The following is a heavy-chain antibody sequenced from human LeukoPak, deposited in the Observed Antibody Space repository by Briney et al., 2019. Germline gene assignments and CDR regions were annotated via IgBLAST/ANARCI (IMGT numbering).Heavy chain of an antibody. V-gene: IGHV3-11*04. CDR2: ISSSGSTI. D-gene: IGHD3-10*01. CDR1: GFTFSDYY. Sequence: PGGSLRLSCAASGFTFSDYYMSWIRQAPGKGLEWVSYISSSGSTIYYADSVKGRFTISRDNAKNSLYLQMNSLRAEDTAVYYCARLITREEGNAFDIWGQGTMVTVSS. CDR3: ARLITREEGNAFDI. J-gene: IGHJ3*02.